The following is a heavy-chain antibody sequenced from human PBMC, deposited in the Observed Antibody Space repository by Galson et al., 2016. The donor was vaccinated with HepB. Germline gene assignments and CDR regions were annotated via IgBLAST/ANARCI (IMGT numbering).Heavy chain of an antibody. CDR3: ARLTLYNDNTGYVPNWFDP. J-gene: IGHJ5*02. Sequence: PALVKPTQTLTLTCTLSGFSLTTSAMCVGWIRQPPGKALEWLALIDWEDDKYYSTSLKTRLTISKDTSKNQVVLTMTNVDPEDTATYFCARLTLYNDNTGYVPNWFDPWGQGTQVTVSS. CDR1: GFSLTTSAMC. CDR2: IDWEDDK. V-gene: IGHV2-70*01. D-gene: IGHD3-22*01.